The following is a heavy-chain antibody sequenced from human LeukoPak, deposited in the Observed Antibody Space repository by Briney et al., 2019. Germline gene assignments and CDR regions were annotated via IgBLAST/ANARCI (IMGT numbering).Heavy chain of an antibody. J-gene: IGHJ4*02. Sequence: GGSLRLSCAASGFTFDDYAMHWVRQAPGKGLEWVSGISWNSGSIGYADSVKGRFTISRDNAKNTVYLQMNTLTVDDTALYYCASRSGHWDFWGPGTLVTVSS. CDR2: ISWNSGSI. CDR1: GFTFDDYA. D-gene: IGHD2-15*01. CDR3: ASRSGHWDF. V-gene: IGHV3-9*01.